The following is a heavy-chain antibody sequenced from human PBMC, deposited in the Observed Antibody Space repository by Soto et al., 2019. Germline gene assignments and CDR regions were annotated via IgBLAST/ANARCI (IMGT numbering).Heavy chain of an antibody. CDR2: IIPIFGTA. V-gene: IGHV1-69*01. D-gene: IGHD3-16*01. CDR3: ARGGREYVMALNWFDP. Sequence: QVQLVQSGAEVKKPGSSVNVSCKASGGTFSSYAISWVRQAPGQGLEWMGGIIPIFGTANYAQKFQGRVTITADESTSTAYMELSSLRSEDTAVYYCARGGREYVMALNWFDPWGQGTLVTVSS. CDR1: GGTFSSYA. J-gene: IGHJ5*02.